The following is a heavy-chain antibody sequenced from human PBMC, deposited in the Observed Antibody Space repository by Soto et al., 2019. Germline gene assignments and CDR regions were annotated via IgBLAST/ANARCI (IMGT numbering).Heavy chain of an antibody. CDR2: ITSDGSGT. Sequence: GGSLRLSCAASGFTFSSYWMHWVRQAPGKGLVWVSRITSDGSGTTYADSVKGRFTISRDNAKHTLFLQMNSLRAEDTAVYYCARRTWDFDYWGQGTLVTVSS. J-gene: IGHJ4*02. CDR3: ARRTWDFDY. D-gene: IGHD1-26*01. CDR1: GFTFSSYW. V-gene: IGHV3-74*01.